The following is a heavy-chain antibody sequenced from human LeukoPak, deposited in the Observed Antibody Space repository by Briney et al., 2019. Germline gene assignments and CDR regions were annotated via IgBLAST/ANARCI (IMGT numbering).Heavy chain of an antibody. D-gene: IGHD6-13*01. V-gene: IGHV1-2*02. CDR1: GYTFTDYY. J-gene: IGHJ4*02. CDR3: ARAGRRDSTNWYYFDY. Sequence: ASVKVSCKASGYTFTDYYMHWVRQAPGQGLEWMGWINPNSGGTNYAQKFQGRVTMTRDTSISTAYMELSRLRSDDTAVYYCARAGRRDSTNWYYFDYWGQGTLVTVSS. CDR2: INPNSGGT.